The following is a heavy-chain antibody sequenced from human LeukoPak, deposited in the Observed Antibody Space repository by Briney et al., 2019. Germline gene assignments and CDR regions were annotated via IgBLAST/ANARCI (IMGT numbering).Heavy chain of an antibody. D-gene: IGHD6-25*01. J-gene: IGHJ6*02. Sequence: GGSLRLSCAASGFTFSSYAMSWVRQAPGKGLEWVSAISGSGGSTYYADSVKGRFTISRDNSKNTLYLQMNSLRAEDTAVYYCAKVMDSSGWPYYYYGMDVWGQGTTVTVSS. CDR1: GFTFSSYA. V-gene: IGHV3-23*01. CDR3: AKVMDSSGWPYYYYGMDV. CDR2: ISGSGGST.